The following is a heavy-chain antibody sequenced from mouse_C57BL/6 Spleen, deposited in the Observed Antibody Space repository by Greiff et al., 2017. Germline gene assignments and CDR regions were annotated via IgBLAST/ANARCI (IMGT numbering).Heavy chain of an antibody. D-gene: IGHD1-1*01. V-gene: IGHV1-52*01. CDR1: GYTFTSYW. J-gene: IGHJ2*01. Sequence: QVQLQQPGAELVRPGSSAKLSCKASGYTFTSYWMHWVKQRPIQGLEWIGNIDPSDSETHYNQKFKDKATLTVDKSSSTAYMQLSSLTSEDSAVXYCARNYGSSYRGDFDYWGQGTTLTVSS. CDR3: ARNYGSSYRGDFDY. CDR2: IDPSDSET.